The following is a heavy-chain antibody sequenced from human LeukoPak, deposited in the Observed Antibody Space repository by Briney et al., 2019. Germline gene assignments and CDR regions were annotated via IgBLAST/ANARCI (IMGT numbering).Heavy chain of an antibody. V-gene: IGHV5-51*01. J-gene: IGHJ6*02. D-gene: IGHD5-18*01. Sequence: GESLKISCKGSGYSFTSYWIGWMRQMPGKGLEWMGIIYPGDSDTRYSPSFQGQVTISADKSISTAYLQWSSLKASDTAMYYCARQDGYGYGGGVYYYGMDVWGQGATVTVSS. CDR3: ARQDGYGYGGGVYYYGMDV. CDR2: IYPGDSDT. CDR1: GYSFTSYW.